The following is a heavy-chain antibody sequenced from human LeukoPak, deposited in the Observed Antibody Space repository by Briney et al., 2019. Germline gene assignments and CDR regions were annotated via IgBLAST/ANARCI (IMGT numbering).Heavy chain of an antibody. Sequence: GGSLRLSCAAFGFTFSNYAMSCVRQAPGKGLEWVSGISVSAGSTNYADSVKGRFTISRDNCRNTMYLQMNSPRAEDTAVYFCEVATVGAPAQFWGQGTLVTVSS. V-gene: IGHV3-23*01. D-gene: IGHD1-26*01. CDR3: EVATVGAPAQF. J-gene: IGHJ4*02. CDR2: ISVSAGST. CDR1: GFTFSNYA.